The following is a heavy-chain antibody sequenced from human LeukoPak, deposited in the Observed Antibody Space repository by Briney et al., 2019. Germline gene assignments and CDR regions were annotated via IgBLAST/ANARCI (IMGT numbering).Heavy chain of an antibody. D-gene: IGHD3-22*01. CDR1: GFTFSSYA. CDR3: AKDGMIVVVITTYYFDY. J-gene: IGHJ4*02. V-gene: IGHV3-23*01. CDR2: ISGSGGST. Sequence: GGSLRLSCAASGFTFSSYAMSWVRQAPGKGLEWVSAISGSGGSTYYADSVKGRFTISRDNSKNTLYLQMNSLRAEDTAVYYCAKDGMIVVVITTYYFDYWGQGTLVTVSS.